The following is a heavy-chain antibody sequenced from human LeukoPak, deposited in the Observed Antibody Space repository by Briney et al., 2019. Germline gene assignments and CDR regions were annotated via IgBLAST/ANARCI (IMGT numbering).Heavy chain of an antibody. D-gene: IGHD4-17*01. CDR2: ISYDGSKI. J-gene: IGHJ4*02. V-gene: IGHV3-30-3*01. CDR3: ARDLGYGDYPPLDC. CDR1: GFTFSDCA. Sequence: PGGSLRLSCAASGFTFSDCALSWVRQAPGKGLEWVTLISYDGSKIYYADSVKGRFTISRDNSKNTLYLQMNSLRAEDTAVYYCARDLGYGDYPPLDCWGQGTLVTVSS.